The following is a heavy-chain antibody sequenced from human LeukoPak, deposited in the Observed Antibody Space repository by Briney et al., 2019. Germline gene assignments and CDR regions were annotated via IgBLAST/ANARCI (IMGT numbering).Heavy chain of an antibody. Sequence: GGSLRLSCAASGLTFSTYAMSWVRQAPGKGLEWVSAISGSGGSTYYADSVKGRFTISRDNSENTLYLQMNSLRAEDTAIYYCAKDVVGTTTFFDHWGQGTLVTVSS. CDR3: AKDVVGTTTFFDH. V-gene: IGHV3-23*01. CDR1: GLTFSTYA. CDR2: ISGSGGST. J-gene: IGHJ4*02. D-gene: IGHD1-26*01.